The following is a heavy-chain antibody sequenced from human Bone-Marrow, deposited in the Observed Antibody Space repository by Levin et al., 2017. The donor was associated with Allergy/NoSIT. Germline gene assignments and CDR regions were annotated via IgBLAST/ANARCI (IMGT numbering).Heavy chain of an antibody. J-gene: IGHJ6*02. D-gene: IGHD3-3*01. CDR3: ARDNGFLSWYYDFWSGYYRKNYYDYGMDG. CDR2: IYSGGST. CDR1: GFTVSSNY. V-gene: IGHV3-66*01. Sequence: HPGGSLRLSCAASGFTVSSNYMSWVRQAPGKGLEWVSVIYSGGSTYYADSVKGRFTISRDNSKNTLYLQMNSLRAEDTAVYYCARDNGFLSWYYDFWSGYYRKNYYDYGMDGWGQGTTVTVSS.